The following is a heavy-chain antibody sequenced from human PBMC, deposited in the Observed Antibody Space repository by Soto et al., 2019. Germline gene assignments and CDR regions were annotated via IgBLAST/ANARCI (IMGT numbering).Heavy chain of an antibody. D-gene: IGHD4-17*01. V-gene: IGHV5-51*01. J-gene: IGHJ6*02. CDR3: ARHPNGDYDVMDV. CDR2: IYPRDSDT. CDR1: GFSFTRSW. Sequence: PGASLQISCQGSGFSFTRSWIGWVRQMPRKGLECMGIIYPRDSDTRYNPSFQGQVTISVDESISTAYLQWSSLKASDTAIYYCARHPNGDYDVMDVWGQGTTVTVSS.